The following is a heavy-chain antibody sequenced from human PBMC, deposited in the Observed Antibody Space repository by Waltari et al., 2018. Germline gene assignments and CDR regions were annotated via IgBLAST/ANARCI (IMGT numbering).Heavy chain of an antibody. CDR2: INPKSSDT. J-gene: IGHJ4*02. CDR3: ARGDISSRPFQSRASDS. CDR1: GYTFNGHY. D-gene: IGHD3-9*01. Sequence: QVEFVQSGAEVKKPGASVKISCKSSGYTFNGHYIHWVRQATGHGLEWMGWINPKSSDTVYSQNCQGRVTLTTDTSISTAYLDLRSLTPDDTALYYCARGDISSRPFQSRASDSWGQGTLVSVSS. V-gene: IGHV1-2*02.